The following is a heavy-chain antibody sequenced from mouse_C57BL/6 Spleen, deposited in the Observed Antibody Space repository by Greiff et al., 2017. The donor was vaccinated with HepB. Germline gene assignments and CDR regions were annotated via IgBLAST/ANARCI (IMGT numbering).Heavy chain of an antibody. CDR2: INPGSGGT. J-gene: IGHJ2*01. D-gene: IGHD4-1*01. Sequence: VQLQRSGAELVRPGTSVKVSCKASGYAFTNYLIEWVKQRPGQGLEWIGVINPGSGGTNYNEKFKGKATLTADKSSITAYMQLSSLTSEDSAVYFCALTGGYWGQGTTLTVSS. CDR3: ALTGGY. CDR1: GYAFTNYL. V-gene: IGHV1-54*01.